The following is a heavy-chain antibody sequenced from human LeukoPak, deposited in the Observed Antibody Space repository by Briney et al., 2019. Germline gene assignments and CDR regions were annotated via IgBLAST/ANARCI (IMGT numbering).Heavy chain of an antibody. CDR1: GYTFTSYY. J-gene: IGHJ4*02. CDR2: INPSGGST. CDR3: ARSGSSTSCPRDY. V-gene: IGHV1-46*01. D-gene: IGHD2-2*01. Sequence: GASVKVSCKASGYTFTSYYIHWVRQAPGQGLEWMGIINPSGGSTSYAQKFQGRVTMTRDTSTGTVYMQLGSLRSEDTALYYCARSGSSTSCPRDYWGQGTLVTVSS.